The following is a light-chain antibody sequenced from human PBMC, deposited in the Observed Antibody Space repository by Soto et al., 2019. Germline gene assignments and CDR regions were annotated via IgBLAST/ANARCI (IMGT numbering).Light chain of an antibody. J-gene: IGKJ1*01. Sequence: EIVVTQSPATLSVSPGERATLSCRASQSISSNLAWYQQKPGQAPRLLIYGASTGATGIPARFSGSGSGTEFTLTISSLQSEDFAVYYCQQYNNWPRTFGQGTKVDI. V-gene: IGKV3-15*01. CDR1: QSISSN. CDR3: QQYNNWPRT. CDR2: GAS.